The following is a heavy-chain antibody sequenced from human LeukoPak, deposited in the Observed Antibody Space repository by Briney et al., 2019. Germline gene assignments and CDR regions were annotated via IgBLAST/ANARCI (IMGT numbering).Heavy chain of an antibody. CDR1: GFTFSSYN. CDR2: ISSSSRYI. V-gene: IGHV3-21*01. D-gene: IGHD3-22*01. Sequence: PGGSLRLSCAASGFTFSSYNMTWVRQAPGKGLEWVSCISSSSRYIHYADSVKGRFTLSRDNAKKALYLQMDSLRDEDTAVYYCARDDYYDSSGYYGPRGKWGQGTLVTVSS. CDR3: ARDDYYDSSGYYGPRGK. J-gene: IGHJ4*02.